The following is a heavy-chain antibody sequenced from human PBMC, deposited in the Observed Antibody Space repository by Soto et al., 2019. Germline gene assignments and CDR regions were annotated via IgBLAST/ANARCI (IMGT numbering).Heavy chain of an antibody. V-gene: IGHV4-39*01. J-gene: IGHJ6*02. Sequence: PSETLSLTCTVSGGSISSSSYYWGWIRQPPGKGLEWIGSTYYSGSTYYNPSLKSRVTISVDTSKNQFSLKLSSVTAADTAVYYCARRSSSAQGDYYGMDVWGQGTTVTVS. CDR2: TYYSGST. CDR1: GGSISSSSYY. D-gene: IGHD6-13*01. CDR3: ARRSSSAQGDYYGMDV.